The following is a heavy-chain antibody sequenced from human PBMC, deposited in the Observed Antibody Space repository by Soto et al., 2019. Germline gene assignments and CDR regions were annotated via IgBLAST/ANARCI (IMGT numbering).Heavy chain of an antibody. Sequence: QVQLVESGGGVVQPGRSLRLSCAASGFTFSSYGMHWVRQAPGKGLEWVAVISYDGSNKYYADSVKGRFTISRDNSKNTLDLQMNSLRPEDTAVYYCAKGPRGYSYGEYGMDVWGQGTTVTVSS. D-gene: IGHD5-18*01. CDR1: GFTFSSYG. CDR3: AKGPRGYSYGEYGMDV. J-gene: IGHJ6*02. CDR2: ISYDGSNK. V-gene: IGHV3-30*18.